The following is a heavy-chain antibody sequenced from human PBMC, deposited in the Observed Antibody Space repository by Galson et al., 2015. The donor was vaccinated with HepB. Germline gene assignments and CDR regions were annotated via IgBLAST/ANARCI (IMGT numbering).Heavy chain of an antibody. Sequence: SVKVSCKASGGTFSSYAISWVRQAPGQGLEWMGGIIPIFGTANYAQKFQGRVTITADESTSTAYMELSSLRSGDTAVYYCARSQYNWNDVWYFDYWGQGTLVTVSS. CDR3: ARSQYNWNDVWYFDY. V-gene: IGHV1-69*13. CDR2: IIPIFGTA. D-gene: IGHD1-20*01. CDR1: GGTFSSYA. J-gene: IGHJ4*02.